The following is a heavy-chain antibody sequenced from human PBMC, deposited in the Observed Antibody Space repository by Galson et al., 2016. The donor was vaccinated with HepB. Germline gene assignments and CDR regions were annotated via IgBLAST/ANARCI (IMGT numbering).Heavy chain of an antibody. CDR3: ARAPLYCGIGCSSLFDY. CDR1: GFTFSRYD. D-gene: IGHD2-21*02. J-gene: IGHJ4*02. CDR2: IGGAGDT. V-gene: IGHV3-13*04. Sequence: SLRLSCAASGFTFSRYDIHWVRQVTGKGLQWVSAIGGAGDTYYSGSVKGRFTISRENAKNSLYLQMNSLTAGDTAVYYCARAPLYCGIGCSSLFDYWGQGTLVTVSS.